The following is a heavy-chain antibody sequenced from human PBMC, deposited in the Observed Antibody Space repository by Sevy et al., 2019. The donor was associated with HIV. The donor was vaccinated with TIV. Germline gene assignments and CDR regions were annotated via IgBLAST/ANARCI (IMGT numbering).Heavy chain of an antibody. CDR1: GFTFDDYA. Sequence: GGSLRLSCAASGFTFDDYAMHWVRQAPGKGLEWVSGISWNSGSIGYADSVKGRFTISRDNAKNSLYLQMNSLRAEDTVFYYCAKDMEDLLWAFDIWGQGTMVTVSS. D-gene: IGHD2-15*01. CDR2: ISWNSGSI. J-gene: IGHJ3*02. V-gene: IGHV3-9*01. CDR3: AKDMEDLLWAFDI.